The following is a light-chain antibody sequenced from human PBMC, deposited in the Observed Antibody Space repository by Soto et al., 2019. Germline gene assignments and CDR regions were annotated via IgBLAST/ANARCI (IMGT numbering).Light chain of an antibody. V-gene: IGKV3-15*01. CDR2: GAS. J-gene: IGKJ2*01. CDR3: QQYNNWPPHT. Sequence: EIVMTQSPATLSVSPGESATLSCRASQSVNTKLAWYQQKPGRAPRLLIHGASTRATGIPARFSGSGSGTEFTLNISSLQSEDFAVYYCQQYNNWPPHTFGQGTKLEIK. CDR1: QSVNTK.